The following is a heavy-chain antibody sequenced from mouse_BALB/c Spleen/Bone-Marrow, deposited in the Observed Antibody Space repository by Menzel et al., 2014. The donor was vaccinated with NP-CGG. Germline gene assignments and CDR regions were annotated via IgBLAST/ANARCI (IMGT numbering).Heavy chain of an antibody. CDR3: ASPYYGNYVYAMDY. J-gene: IGHJ4*01. CDR2: IWSGGST. Sequence: VKLMESGPGLVQPSQSLSITCTVSGFSLTSYGVQWVRQSPGKGLEWLGVIWSGGSTDYNAAFISRLSISKDNSKSQVFFKMNSLQANDTAIYYRASPYYGNYVYAMDYWGQGTSVTVSS. CDR1: GFSLTSYG. D-gene: IGHD2-10*01. V-gene: IGHV2-2*02.